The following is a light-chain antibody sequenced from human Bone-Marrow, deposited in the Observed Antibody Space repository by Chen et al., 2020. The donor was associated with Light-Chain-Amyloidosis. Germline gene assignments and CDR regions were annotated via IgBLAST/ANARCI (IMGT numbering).Light chain of an antibody. Sequence: DTQMTPTPSSLSASVGDRVTITCRASQSISSYLNWYQQKPGKAPKLLIHAASSLQSGVPSRFSGSGSGTDFTLTISSLQPEDFATYYCQQSYSTSLITFGQGTRLEIK. CDR1: QSISSY. CDR3: QQSYSTSLIT. CDR2: AAS. J-gene: IGKJ5*01. V-gene: IGKV1-39*01.